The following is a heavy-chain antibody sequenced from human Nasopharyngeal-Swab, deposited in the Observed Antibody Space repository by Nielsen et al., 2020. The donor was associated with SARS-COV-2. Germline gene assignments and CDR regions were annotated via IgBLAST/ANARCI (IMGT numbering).Heavy chain of an antibody. Sequence: WVRQAPGQGLEWMGWINTNTGNPTYAQGFTGRFVFSLDTSVSTAYLQISSLKAEDTAVYYCARGLDDYGGHYYYYCYMDVWGKGTTVTVSS. V-gene: IGHV7-4-1*02. CDR3: ARGLDDYGGHYYYYCYMDV. CDR2: INTNTGNP. D-gene: IGHD3-16*01. J-gene: IGHJ6*03.